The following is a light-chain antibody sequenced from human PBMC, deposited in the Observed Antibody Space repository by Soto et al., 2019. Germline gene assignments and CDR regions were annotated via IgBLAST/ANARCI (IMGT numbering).Light chain of an antibody. Sequence: EIVMTQSPATLSVSPGERATLSCRASQNINNNLAWYQQKPGQVPRLLIYHASTGATGFPARFSGSGSGTELTLTISSVQSEDFAVYYCQQYNDWPLTFGGGTKVEIK. CDR2: HAS. J-gene: IGKJ4*01. V-gene: IGKV3-15*01. CDR1: QNINNN. CDR3: QQYNDWPLT.